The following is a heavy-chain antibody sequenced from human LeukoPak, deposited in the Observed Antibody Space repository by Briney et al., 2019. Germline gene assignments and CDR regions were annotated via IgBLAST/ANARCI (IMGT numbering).Heavy chain of an antibody. CDR2: IYYSGST. CDR3: ARDPNSSGFYF. CDR1: GGSISSYY. D-gene: IGHD6-19*01. J-gene: IGHJ4*02. V-gene: IGHV4-59*12. Sequence: PSETLSLTCTVSGGSISSYYWSWIRQPPGKGLEWIGFIYYSGSTNYNPSLKSRVTISVDTSKNQFSLKLSSVTAADTAVYYCARDPNSSGFYFWGQGTLVTVSS.